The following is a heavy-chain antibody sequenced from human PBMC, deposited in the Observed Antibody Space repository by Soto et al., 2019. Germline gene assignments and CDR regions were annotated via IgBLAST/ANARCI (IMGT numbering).Heavy chain of an antibody. V-gene: IGHV3-33*01. D-gene: IGHD3-3*01. Sequence: HPGGSLRLSCAASGFTFSSYGMHWVRQAPGKGLEWVAVIWYDGSNKYYADSVKGRFTISRDNSKNTLYLQMNSLRAEDTAVYYCARDVLNLWSGYPYGMDVWGQGTTVTVSS. CDR3: ARDVLNLWSGYPYGMDV. J-gene: IGHJ6*02. CDR2: IWYDGSNK. CDR1: GFTFSSYG.